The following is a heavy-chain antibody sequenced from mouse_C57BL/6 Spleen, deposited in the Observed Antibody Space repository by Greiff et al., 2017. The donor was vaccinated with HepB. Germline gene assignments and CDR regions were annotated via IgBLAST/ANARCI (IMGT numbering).Heavy chain of an antibody. Sequence: QVQLQQPGAELVKPGASVKLSCKASGYTFTSYWMHWVKQRPGQGLEWIGMIHPNSGSTNYNEKFKSKATLTVDKSSSTAYMQLSSLTSEDSAVYYCANDYGSSYRYFDVWGTGTTVTVSS. CDR1: GYTFTSYW. V-gene: IGHV1-64*01. CDR3: ANDYGSSYRYFDV. CDR2: IHPNSGST. D-gene: IGHD1-1*01. J-gene: IGHJ1*03.